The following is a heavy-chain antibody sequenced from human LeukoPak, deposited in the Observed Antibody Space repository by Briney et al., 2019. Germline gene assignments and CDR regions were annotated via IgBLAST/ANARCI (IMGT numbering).Heavy chain of an antibody. J-gene: IGHJ5*02. Sequence: ASVKVSCKASGYTFTSYGISWVRQAPGQGLEWMGWISAYNGNTNYAQKLQGRVTMTTDTSTSTAYMELRSLRSDDTAVYYCARQSRSRSLFDWFDPWGQGTLVTVSS. CDR3: ARQSRSRSLFDWFDP. CDR1: GYTFTSYG. CDR2: ISAYNGNT. V-gene: IGHV1-18*01.